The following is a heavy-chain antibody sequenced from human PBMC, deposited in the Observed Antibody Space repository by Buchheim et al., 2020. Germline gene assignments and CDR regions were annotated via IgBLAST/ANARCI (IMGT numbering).Heavy chain of an antibody. Sequence: QVQLQESGPGLVKPSETLSLTCTVSGGPISSYYWSWIRQPPGKGLEWIGYIYYSGSTNYNPSLKSRVTISVDTSKNQSSLKLSSVTAADTAVYYCARRVKYSYGFDPWGQGTL. CDR1: GGPISSYY. V-gene: IGHV4-59*08. CDR2: IYYSGST. CDR3: ARRVKYSYGFDP. D-gene: IGHD5-18*01. J-gene: IGHJ5*02.